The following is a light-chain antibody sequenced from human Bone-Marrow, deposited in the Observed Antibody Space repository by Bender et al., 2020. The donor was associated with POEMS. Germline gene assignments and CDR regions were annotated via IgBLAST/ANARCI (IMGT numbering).Light chain of an antibody. Sequence: QSALTQPASVSGSPGQSITISCTGTSSDVGTYNLVSWYQQHPGKAPKLMIYDVNRRPSGVPDRFSGSKSGNTASLTISGLQAEDEADYYCCSYAGSRTLIFGGGTKLTVL. CDR1: SSDVGTYNL. CDR3: CSYAGSRTLI. V-gene: IGLV2-23*02. CDR2: DVN. J-gene: IGLJ2*01.